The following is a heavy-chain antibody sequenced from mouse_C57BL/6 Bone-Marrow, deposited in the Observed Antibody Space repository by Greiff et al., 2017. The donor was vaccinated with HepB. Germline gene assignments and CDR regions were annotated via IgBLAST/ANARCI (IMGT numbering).Heavy chain of an antibody. J-gene: IGHJ3*01. CDR3: ARFYGSSYVPAWFAY. CDR1: GYTFTSYW. Sequence: VKLQQPGAELVKPGASVKLSCKASGYTFTSYWMHWVKQRPGQGLEWIGMIHPNSGSTNYNEKFKSKATLTVDKSSSTAYMQLSSLTSEDSAVYYCARFYGSSYVPAWFAYWGQGTLVTVSA. D-gene: IGHD1-1*01. CDR2: IHPNSGST. V-gene: IGHV1-64*01.